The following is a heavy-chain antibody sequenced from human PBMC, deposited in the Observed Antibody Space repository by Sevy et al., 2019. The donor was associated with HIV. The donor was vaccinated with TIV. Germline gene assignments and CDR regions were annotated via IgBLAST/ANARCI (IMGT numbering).Heavy chain of an antibody. CDR1: GFTFSDYY. D-gene: IGHD3-3*01. V-gene: IGHV3-11*04. CDR3: ARGFMGADYYYGMDV. CDR2: ISSSGNTI. J-gene: IGHJ6*02. Sequence: GGSLRLSCAASGFTFSDYYMSWIRQAPGKGLEWVSYISSSGNTIYYADSVKGRFTISRDNAKNSLYLQMNSLRDEDTAVYYCARGFMGADYYYGMDVWGQGTTVTVSS.